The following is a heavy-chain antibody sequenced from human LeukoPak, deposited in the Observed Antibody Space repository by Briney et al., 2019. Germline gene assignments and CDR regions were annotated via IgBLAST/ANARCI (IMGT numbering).Heavy chain of an antibody. Sequence: GASLKVSCKVFGGTFSSYAISWVRQAPGQRLEWMGWINAGNGNTKYSQKFQGRVTITRDTSASTAYMELSSLRSEDTAVYYCARGVVVVAAVDHWGQGTLVTVSS. D-gene: IGHD2-15*01. CDR1: GGTFSSYA. CDR3: ARGVVVVAAVDH. V-gene: IGHV1-3*01. J-gene: IGHJ4*02. CDR2: INAGNGNT.